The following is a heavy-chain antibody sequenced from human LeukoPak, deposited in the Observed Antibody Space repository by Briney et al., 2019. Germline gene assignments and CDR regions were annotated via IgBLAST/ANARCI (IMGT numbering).Heavy chain of an antibody. J-gene: IGHJ3*02. CDR1: GYSISSGCY. Sequence: KTSETLSLTCTVSGYSISSGCYWGWIRQPPGKGLEWIGYIDYSGSIYYNPSLKSRVTMSIDTSKNQFSLKLGSVTAVDTAVYYCAHKFAGSYAFDIWGQGTMVTVSS. CDR2: IDYSGSI. CDR3: AHKFAGSYAFDI. V-gene: IGHV4-28*05.